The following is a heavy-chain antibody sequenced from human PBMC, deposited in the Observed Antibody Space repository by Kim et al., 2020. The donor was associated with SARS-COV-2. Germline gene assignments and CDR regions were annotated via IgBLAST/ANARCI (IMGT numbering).Heavy chain of an antibody. CDR1: GGSISSYY. CDR3: ARGVDY. Sequence: SETLSLICTVSGGSISSYYWSWIRQPPGKGLEWIGYIYYSGSTNYNPSLKSRVTISVDTSKNQFSLKLSSVTAADTAVYYCARGVDYWGQGTLVTVSS. J-gene: IGHJ4*02. V-gene: IGHV4-59*01. CDR2: IYYSGST.